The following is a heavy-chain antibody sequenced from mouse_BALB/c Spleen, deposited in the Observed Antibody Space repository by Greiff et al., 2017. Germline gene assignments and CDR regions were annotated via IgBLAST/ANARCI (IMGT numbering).Heavy chain of an antibody. CDR2: IRNKANGYTT. D-gene: IGHD2-3*01. CDR3: ARDSYDGYYVYFDY. Sequence: EVKVEESGGGLVQPGGSLRLSCATSGFTFTDYYMSWVRQPPGKALEWLGFIRNKANGYTTEYSASVKGRFTISRDNSQNILYLQMNTLRAEDSATYYCARDSYDGYYVYFDYWGQGTTLTVSS. J-gene: IGHJ2*01. V-gene: IGHV7-3*02. CDR1: GFTFTDYY.